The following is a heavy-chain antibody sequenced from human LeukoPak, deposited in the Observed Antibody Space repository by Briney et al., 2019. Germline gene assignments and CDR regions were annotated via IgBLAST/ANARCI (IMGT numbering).Heavy chain of an antibody. V-gene: IGHV4-4*07. CDR1: GGSISSYY. J-gene: IGHJ4*02. CDR2: IYTSGST. D-gene: IGHD2-15*01. Sequence: SETLSLTCTVSGGSISSYYWSWIRQPAGKGLEWIGRIYTSGSTNYNPSLKSRVTMSVDTSKNQFSLKLNSVTAADTAVYYCARECSGGSCYNWFDYWGQGTLVTVSS. CDR3: ARECSGGSCYNWFDY.